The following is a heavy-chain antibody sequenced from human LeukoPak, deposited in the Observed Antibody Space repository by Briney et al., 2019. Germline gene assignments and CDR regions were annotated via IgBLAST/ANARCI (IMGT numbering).Heavy chain of an antibody. CDR2: NYWHDDK. CDR1: GFSLSTSGVG. J-gene: IGHJ3*02. Sequence: SGPTLLHPTQTLTLTFTFSGFSLSTSGVGVGWIRQPPVKALEWLSLNYWHDDKLYSPSLNSRLTITKDTSKNQVVLTMTNMDPVDTATYYCAHSITMIVVVENDAFDIWGQGTMVTVSS. CDR3: AHSITMIVVVENDAFDI. D-gene: IGHD3-22*01. V-gene: IGHV2-5*01.